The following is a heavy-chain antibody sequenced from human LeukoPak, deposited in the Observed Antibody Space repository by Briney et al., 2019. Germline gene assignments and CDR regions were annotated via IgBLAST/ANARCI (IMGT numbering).Heavy chain of an antibody. J-gene: IGHJ4*02. D-gene: IGHD4-23*01. CDR3: AKDLGSNPGY. CDR2: IYTSGST. V-gene: IGHV4-4*07. Sequence: SETLSLTCTVSGGSISSYYWSWIQQPAGKGLEWIGRIYTSGSTNYNPSLRSRVTMSIDKSQDQFYLHLQSVTAADTAMYFCAKDLGSNPGYWGQGTLVIVSS. CDR1: GGSISSYY.